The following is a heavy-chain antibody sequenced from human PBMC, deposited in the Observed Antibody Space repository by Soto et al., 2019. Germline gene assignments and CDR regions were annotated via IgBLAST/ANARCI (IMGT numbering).Heavy chain of an antibody. V-gene: IGHV3-73*01. CDR2: IRDKGNGYAT. CDR1: GFSFSGSA. Sequence: EVQLVESGGGLVQPGESLTLSCAGSGFSFSGSAIHWVRQASGKGLEWVARIRDKGNGYATGYAASVKDRFTISRDDSKNTAFLQMSSRSTEDTAVYYCAKLDAPGDRALDVWGQGTMVTVSS. CDR3: AKLDAPGDRALDV. J-gene: IGHJ3*01. D-gene: IGHD3-3*02.